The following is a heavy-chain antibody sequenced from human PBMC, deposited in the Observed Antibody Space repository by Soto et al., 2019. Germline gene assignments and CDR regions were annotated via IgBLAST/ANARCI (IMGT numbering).Heavy chain of an antibody. CDR3: VYFGGYSTGDYSLDF. J-gene: IGHJ4*02. Sequence: ASVKVSCKVSGSTFTSNGIGWVRQAPGQGLEWLGWISTYNENMVSAPKLEDRLTMTTDRSTTTAYMELRNLKSDDTALYYCVYFGGYSTGDYSLDFWGQGTPVTVSS. CDR2: ISTYNENM. V-gene: IGHV1-18*04. CDR1: GSTFTSNG. D-gene: IGHD3-16*01.